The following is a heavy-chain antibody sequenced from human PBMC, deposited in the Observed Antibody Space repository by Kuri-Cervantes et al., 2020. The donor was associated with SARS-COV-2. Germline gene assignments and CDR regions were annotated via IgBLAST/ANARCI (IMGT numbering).Heavy chain of an antibody. CDR2: IYYSGST. J-gene: IGHJ4*02. D-gene: IGHD3-10*01. CDR1: GGSVSSGSYY. V-gene: IGHV4-61*01. Sequence: GSLRLSCTVSGGSVSSGSYYWSWIRQPPGKGLEWIGYIYYSGSTNYNPSLKSRVTISVDTSKNQFSLKLSSVTAADTAVYYCARVKDWFGEPKFDYWGQGTLVTVSS. CDR3: ARVKDWFGEPKFDY.